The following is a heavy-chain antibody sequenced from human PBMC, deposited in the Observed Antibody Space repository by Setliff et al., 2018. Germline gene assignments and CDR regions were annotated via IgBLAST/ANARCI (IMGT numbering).Heavy chain of an antibody. J-gene: IGHJ5*02. CDR1: GYIFNNYF. Sequence: SVKVSCKASGYIFNNYFLHWVRQAPGQGLEWMGGLIPMFGTPGYAQKFQDRVTITTDESTSTAYMELNSLTSEDTAVYYCARSPALLGIVYLDPWGQGTRVTVSS. V-gene: IGHV1-69*05. CDR3: ARSPALLGIVYLDP. D-gene: IGHD2-15*01. CDR2: LIPMFGTP.